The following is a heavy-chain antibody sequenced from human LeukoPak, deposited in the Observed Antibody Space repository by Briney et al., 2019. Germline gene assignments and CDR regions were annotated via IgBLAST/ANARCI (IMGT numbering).Heavy chain of an antibody. Sequence: GGSLRLSCAASGFTFSSYGMSWVRQAPGKGLEWVSAISGSGGSTYYADSVKGRFTISRDNSKNTLYLQMNSLRAEDTAVYYCAKVKGGSGSYYNEPRFDYWGQGTLVTVSS. CDR3: AKVKGGSGSYYNEPRFDY. CDR2: ISGSGGST. D-gene: IGHD3-10*01. J-gene: IGHJ4*02. CDR1: GFTFSSYG. V-gene: IGHV3-23*01.